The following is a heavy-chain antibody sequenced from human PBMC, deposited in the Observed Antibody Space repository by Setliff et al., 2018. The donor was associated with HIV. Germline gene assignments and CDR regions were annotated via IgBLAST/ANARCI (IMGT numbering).Heavy chain of an antibody. CDR3: ARDQVAFIAAAGTGECAFDI. J-gene: IGHJ3*02. V-gene: IGHV1-8*01. D-gene: IGHD6-13*01. CDR1: GYSFTTFD. CDR2: MNPNSGDT. Sequence: ASVKVSCKASGYSFTTFDVNWVRQATGQGLEWMGWMNPNSGDTNIPQRFRGRVTMTTDTSFSTAYMELSGLRSDDTAVYYCARDQVAFIAAAGTGECAFDIWGQGTMVNVSS.